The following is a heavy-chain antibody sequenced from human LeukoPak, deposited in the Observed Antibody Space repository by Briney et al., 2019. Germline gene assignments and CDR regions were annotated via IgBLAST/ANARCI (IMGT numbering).Heavy chain of an antibody. J-gene: IGHJ4*02. CDR2: ITSSGADS. CDR1: GFTFSSYG. V-gene: IGHV3-23*01. D-gene: IGHD3-22*01. Sequence: GGSLRLSCAASGFTFSSYGMSWVRQAPGKGLEWVSAITSSGADSYYSDSVRGRFTISRDNSKNTLYLQMNSLRAEDTAAYYCAKGGAVVLTGFDSWGQGTLVSVSS. CDR3: AKGGAVVLTGFDS.